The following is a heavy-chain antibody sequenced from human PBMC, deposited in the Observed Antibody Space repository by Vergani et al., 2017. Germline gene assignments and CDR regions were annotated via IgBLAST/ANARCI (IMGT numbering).Heavy chain of an antibody. D-gene: IGHD3-3*01. J-gene: IGHJ6*03. Sequence: QVQLQQWGAGLLKPSETLSLICAVYGGSFSGYYWSWIRQPPGKGLEWIGEINHSGSTNYNPSLKSRVTISVDTSKNQFSLKLSSVTAADTAVYYCARVQELSDFWSDRVRYYYYMDVWGKGTTVTVSS. CDR1: GGSFSGYY. CDR2: INHSGST. CDR3: ARVQELSDFWSDRVRYYYYMDV. V-gene: IGHV4-34*01.